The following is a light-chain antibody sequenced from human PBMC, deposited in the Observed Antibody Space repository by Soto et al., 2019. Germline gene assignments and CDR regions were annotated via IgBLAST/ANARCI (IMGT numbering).Light chain of an antibody. J-gene: IGLJ2*01. CDR3: AACDDSLNGVV. Sequence: QSVLTQPPSASGTPGQRVTISCSGSRSNIGSYTVNWYQQLPGTAPKLLIYNNNQRPSGVPDRFSGSKSGTSASLAISGLQSEDEADYYCAACDDSLNGVVFGGGTKLTVL. CDR1: RSNIGSYT. V-gene: IGLV1-44*01. CDR2: NNN.